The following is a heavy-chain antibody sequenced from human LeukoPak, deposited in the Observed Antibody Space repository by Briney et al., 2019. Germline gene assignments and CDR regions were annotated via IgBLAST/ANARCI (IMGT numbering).Heavy chain of an antibody. D-gene: IGHD2-2*02. CDR3: AGYNCSSTTCYTGGFDY. V-gene: IGHV3-23*01. J-gene: IGHJ4*02. CDR1: GFTFDDYA. CDR2: ISGSGGST. Sequence: GGSLRLSCAASGFTFDDYAMHWVRQAPGKGLEWVSAISGSGGSTYYADSVKGRFTISRDKSKNTLYLQMNSLRAEDTAVYYCAGYNCSSTTCYTGGFDYWGQGTLVTVSS.